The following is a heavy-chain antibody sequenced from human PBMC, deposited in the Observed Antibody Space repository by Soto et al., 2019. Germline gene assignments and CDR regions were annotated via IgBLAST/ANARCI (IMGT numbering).Heavy chain of an antibody. CDR2: ISWNSNIV. CDR3: ARGGTDGFCRGGRCYFDS. Sequence: EVHLVESGGGLVQPGRSLRLSCAASGFTFDDYAMYWVRRVPRKGPEWVSSISWNSNIVGYVDSVKGRCTISRDNAKNSLSLQMNSMRPEDTALYYCARGGTDGFCRGGRCYFDSWCQGTLVTVSS. V-gene: IGHV3-9*01. CDR1: GFTFDDYA. D-gene: IGHD2-15*01. J-gene: IGHJ4*02.